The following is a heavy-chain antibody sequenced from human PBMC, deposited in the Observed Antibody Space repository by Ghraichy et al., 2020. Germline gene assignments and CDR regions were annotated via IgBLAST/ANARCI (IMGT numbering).Heavy chain of an antibody. J-gene: IGHJ4*02. CDR2: IYYSGST. Sequence: SETLSLTCTVSGGSISSYYWSWIRQPPGKGLEWIGYIYYSGSTNYNPSLKSRVTISVDTSKNQFSLKLSSVTAADTAVYYCAGLVAAAGRGYWGQGTLVTVSS. CDR3: AGLVAAAGRGY. V-gene: IGHV4-59*01. CDR1: GGSISSYY. D-gene: IGHD6-13*01.